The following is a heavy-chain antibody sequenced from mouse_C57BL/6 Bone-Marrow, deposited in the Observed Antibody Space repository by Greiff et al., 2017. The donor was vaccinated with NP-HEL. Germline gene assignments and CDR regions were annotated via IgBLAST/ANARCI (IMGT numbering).Heavy chain of an antibody. J-gene: IGHJ2*01. CDR2: INPSTGGT. CDR1: GYSFTGYY. D-gene: IGHD1-1*01. Sequence: VQLQQSGPELVKPGASVKISCKASGYSFTGYYMNWVKQSPEKSLEWIGEINPSTGGTTYNQKFKAKATLTVDKSSSTAYMQLKSLTSEDSAVYYCARCPFYYYGSSRYYFDYGGQGTTLTVSS. V-gene: IGHV1-42*01. CDR3: ARCPFYYYGSSRYYFDY.